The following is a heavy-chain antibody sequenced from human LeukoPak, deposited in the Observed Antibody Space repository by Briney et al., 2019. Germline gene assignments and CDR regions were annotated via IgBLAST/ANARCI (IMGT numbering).Heavy chain of an antibody. CDR2: IWYDGSNK. CDR1: GFTFSSYG. D-gene: IGHD6-13*01. CDR3: ARDCRAAAAYYYYGMDV. V-gene: IGHV3-33*01. J-gene: IGHJ6*04. Sequence: PGRSLRLSCAASGFTFSSYGMHWVRQAPGKGLEWVAVIWYDGSNKYYADSVKGRFTISRGNSKNTLYLQMNSLRAEDTAVYYCARDCRAAAAYYYYGMDVWGKGTTVTVSS.